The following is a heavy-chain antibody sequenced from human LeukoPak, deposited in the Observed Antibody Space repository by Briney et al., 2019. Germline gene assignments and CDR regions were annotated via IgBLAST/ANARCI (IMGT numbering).Heavy chain of an antibody. D-gene: IGHD3-22*01. CDR3: ARAAIDSSGFDFDY. Sequence: PGGSLRLSCAASGFTFSDYYMTWIRQAPGKGLEWISYISTSAGTIYYADSVKGRFTISRDNAKNSLYLQMNSLRAEDTAVYYCARAAIDSSGFDFDYWGQGTLVTVSS. J-gene: IGHJ4*02. CDR2: ISTSAGTI. V-gene: IGHV3-11*01. CDR1: GFTFSDYY.